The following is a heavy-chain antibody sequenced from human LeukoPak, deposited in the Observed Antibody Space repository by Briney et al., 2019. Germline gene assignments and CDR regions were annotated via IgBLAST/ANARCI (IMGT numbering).Heavy chain of an antibody. J-gene: IGHJ3*02. CDR1: GFTFSNYE. V-gene: IGHV3-48*03. Sequence: GGSLRLSCAASGFTFSNYEMNWVRQAPGEGLQWVSYISSRGSTIYYADAEKGRFTISRDNAKNSLYLQMNSLRAEDTAVYYCARPSPSGIYPRGVFDIWGQGTMVTVSS. D-gene: IGHD1-26*01. CDR3: ARPSPSGIYPRGVFDI. CDR2: ISSRGSTI.